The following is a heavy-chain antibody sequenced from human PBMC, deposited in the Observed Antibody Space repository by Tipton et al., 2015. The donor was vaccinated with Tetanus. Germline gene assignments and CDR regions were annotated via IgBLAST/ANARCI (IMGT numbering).Heavy chain of an antibody. CDR1: GGSISSGDYS. CDR3: ARGWGSSWYYFDY. Sequence: TLSLTCAVSGGSISSGDYSWSWIRQPPGKGLDWIGYIYDSGSTYYNPSLKSRVTISEDGSKNQISLRLRSATAADTAVYYCARGWGSSWYYFDYWGQGILVTVSS. D-gene: IGHD6-13*01. J-gene: IGHJ4*02. CDR2: IYDSGST. V-gene: IGHV4-30-2*01.